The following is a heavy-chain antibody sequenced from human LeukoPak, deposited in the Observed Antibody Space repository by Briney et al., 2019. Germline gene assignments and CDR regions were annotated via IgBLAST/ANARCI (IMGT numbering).Heavy chain of an antibody. CDR3: ARLEMATIQHRYYGMDV. V-gene: IGHV4-34*01. CDR2: INHSGST. J-gene: IGHJ6*02. Sequence: PSETLSLTCAVYGGSFSGYYWSWIRQPPGKGLEWIGEINHSGSTNYNPSLKSRVTISVDTSKNQFSLKLSSVTAADTAVYYCARLEMATIQHRYYGMDVWGQGTTVTVSS. D-gene: IGHD5-24*01. CDR1: GGSFSGYY.